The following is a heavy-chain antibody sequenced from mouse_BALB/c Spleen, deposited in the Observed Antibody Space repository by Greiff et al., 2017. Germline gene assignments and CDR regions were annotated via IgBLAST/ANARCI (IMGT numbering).Heavy chain of an antibody. D-gene: IGHD4-1*01. V-gene: IGHV5-4*02. CDR1: GFTFSDYY. J-gene: IGHJ3*01. Sequence: EVQLVESGGGLVKPGGSLKLSCAASGFTFSDYYMYWVRQTPEKRLEWVATISDGGSYTYYPDSVKGRFTISRDNAKNNLYLQMSSLKSEDTAMYYCARDGNWEGTYWGQGTLVTVSA. CDR3: ARDGNWEGTY. CDR2: ISDGGSYT.